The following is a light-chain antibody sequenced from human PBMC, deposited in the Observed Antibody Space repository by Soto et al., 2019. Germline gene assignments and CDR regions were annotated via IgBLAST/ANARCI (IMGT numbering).Light chain of an antibody. CDR1: QSISNW. CDR2: DAS. J-gene: IGKJ2*01. V-gene: IGKV1-5*01. Sequence: DIQMTQSPSTLSASVGDRVTITCPASQSISNWLAWYQQKPGKAPHLLIWDASNLESGVPSRLSGSGSGTEFTLTITSLQRDDFATHSFQQYIDYLYIFGQGTKLENK. CDR3: QQYIDYLYI.